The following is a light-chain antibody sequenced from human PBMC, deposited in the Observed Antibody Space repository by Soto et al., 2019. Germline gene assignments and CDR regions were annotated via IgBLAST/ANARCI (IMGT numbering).Light chain of an antibody. CDR2: GAS. J-gene: IGKJ1*01. CDR1: QSVSSSC. Sequence: EIMLTQSPGTLSLSPGERATLSCRASQSVSSSCLAWYQQKPGQAPMLLIYGASISATGIPDRFSGSGSGTDFTLTISRLEPEDVAMYLCQHYGTSLWTFGQGTNVEIK. V-gene: IGKV3-20*01. CDR3: QHYGTSLWT.